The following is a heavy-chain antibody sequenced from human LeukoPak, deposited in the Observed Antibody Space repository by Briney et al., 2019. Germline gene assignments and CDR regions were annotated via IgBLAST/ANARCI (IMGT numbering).Heavy chain of an antibody. CDR2: ISGSGGST. V-gene: IGHV3-23*01. J-gene: IGHJ6*02. CDR1: GFTFSSYA. D-gene: IGHD3-22*01. Sequence: PGGSLRLSCAASGFTFSSYAMSWVRQAPGKGLEWVSAISGSGGSTYYADSVKGRFTISRDNAKNTLYLQMNSLRAEDTAVYYCARELRNYYDTRPDYYYGMDVWGQGTTVTVSS. CDR3: ARELRNYYDTRPDYYYGMDV.